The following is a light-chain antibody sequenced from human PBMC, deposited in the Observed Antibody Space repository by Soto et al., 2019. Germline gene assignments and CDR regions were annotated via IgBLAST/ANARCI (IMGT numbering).Light chain of an antibody. CDR2: AAS. J-gene: IGKJ1*01. CDR1: QGISSY. CDR3: QQYYSYPRT. V-gene: IGKV1-8*01. Sequence: AIRVTQSPSSLSASTGDRVTITCRASQGISSYLAWYQQKPGKAPKLLIHAASTLQSGVPSRFSGSGSGTDFTLTISCLQSEDFATYYCQQYYSYPRTFGQGTKVDIK.